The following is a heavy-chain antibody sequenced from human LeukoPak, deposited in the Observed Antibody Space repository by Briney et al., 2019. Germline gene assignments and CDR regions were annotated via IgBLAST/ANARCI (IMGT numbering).Heavy chain of an antibody. J-gene: IGHJ4*02. D-gene: IGHD6-6*01. CDR1: ELTFSSHR. CDR3: ASTISSLL. CDR2: INNDGSST. Sequence: GGSLRLSCAASELTFSSHRTNWVRQAPGKGLVWVSRINNDGSSTTYADSVKGRFTISRDNTKNRLYLEMKSLRVEDTAVYYCASTISSLLWGQGTLVTVSS. V-gene: IGHV3-74*03.